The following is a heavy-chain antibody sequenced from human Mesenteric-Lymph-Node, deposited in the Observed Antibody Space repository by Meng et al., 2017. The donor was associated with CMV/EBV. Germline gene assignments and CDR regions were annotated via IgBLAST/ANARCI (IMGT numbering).Heavy chain of an antibody. CDR1: GFTFSSYA. D-gene: IGHD3-10*01. J-gene: IGHJ6*02. V-gene: IGHV3-23*01. Sequence: GESLKISCAASGFTFSSYAMSWVRQAPGKGLEWVSAISGSGGSTYYADSVKGRFTISRDNSKNTLYLQMNSLRAEDTAVYYCARDRPQLWFGDLGRYQGLDVWGQGTTVTVSS. CDR3: ARDRPQLWFGDLGRYQGLDV. CDR2: ISGSGGST.